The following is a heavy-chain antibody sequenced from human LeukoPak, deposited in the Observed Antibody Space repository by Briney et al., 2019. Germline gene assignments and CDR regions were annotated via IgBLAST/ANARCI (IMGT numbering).Heavy chain of an antibody. CDR3: ARGSSEEMATIAD. CDR1: GYTFTSYA. V-gene: IGHV1-8*01. Sequence: VKVSRKASGYTFTSYAINWVRQATGQGLEWMGWMNPSNGNTGFAQKFQGRLTMTRDTSISTAYMELRGLTSDDTAVYFCARGSSEEMATIADWGQGTLVTVSS. D-gene: IGHD5-24*01. CDR2: MNPSNGNT. J-gene: IGHJ4*02.